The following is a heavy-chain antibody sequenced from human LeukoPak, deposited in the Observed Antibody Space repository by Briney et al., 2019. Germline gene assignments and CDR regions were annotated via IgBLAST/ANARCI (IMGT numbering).Heavy chain of an antibody. CDR1: GYTFTGYY. V-gene: IGHV1-18*04. J-gene: IGHJ6*02. CDR2: ISAYNGNT. D-gene: IGHD2-2*01. Sequence: ASVKVSCKASGYTFTGYYMHWVRQAPGQGLEWMGWISAYNGNTNYAQKLQGRVTMTTDTSTSTAYMELRSLRSDDTAVYYCARVIVVVPAARDYGMDVWGQGTTVTVSS. CDR3: ARVIVVVPAARDYGMDV.